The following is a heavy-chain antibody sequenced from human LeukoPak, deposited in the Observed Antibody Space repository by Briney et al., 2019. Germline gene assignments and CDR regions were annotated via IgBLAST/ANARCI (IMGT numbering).Heavy chain of an antibody. CDR1: GGSISSDWY. J-gene: IGHJ6*03. CDR3: ARAKRDYYDNSGYESYYYFMDV. Sequence: SETLSLTCTVSGGSISSDWYWGWVRRPPGNGLEWIGAIYRNGDTYYNPSLKSRVTISHDTSKNQFSLRLNSVTAADTAVYYCARAKRDYYDNSGYESYYYFMDVWGKGTTVTVFS. V-gene: IGHV4-38-2*02. D-gene: IGHD3-22*01. CDR2: IYRNGDT.